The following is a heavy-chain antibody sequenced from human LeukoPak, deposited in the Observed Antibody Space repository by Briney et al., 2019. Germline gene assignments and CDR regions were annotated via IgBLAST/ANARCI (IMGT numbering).Heavy chain of an antibody. CDR2: ISSSGSTI. D-gene: IGHD5-18*01. CDR1: GFTFSSYE. Sequence: GGSLRLSCAASGFTFSSYEMNWVRQAPGKGLEWVSYISSSGSTIYYADSVKGRFTISRDNAKNSLYLQMNSLRAEDTAVYHCARGGYSYGIGDYWGQGTLVTVSS. V-gene: IGHV3-48*03. J-gene: IGHJ4*02. CDR3: ARGGYSYGIGDY.